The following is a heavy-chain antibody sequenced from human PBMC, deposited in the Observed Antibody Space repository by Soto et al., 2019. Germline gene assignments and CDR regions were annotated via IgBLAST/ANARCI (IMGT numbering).Heavy chain of an antibody. CDR2: INHSGST. CDR1: GGSFSGYY. J-gene: IGHJ5*02. Sequence: QVQLQQWGAGLLKPSETLSLTCAVYGGSFSGYYWSWIRQPPGKGLEWIGEINHSGSTNYNPSLKSRVTISGDTSKNQFSLKLSSVTAADTAVYYCARSRGQILRYFDWLDPWGQGTLVTVSS. D-gene: IGHD3-9*01. V-gene: IGHV4-34*01. CDR3: ARSRGQILRYFDWLDP.